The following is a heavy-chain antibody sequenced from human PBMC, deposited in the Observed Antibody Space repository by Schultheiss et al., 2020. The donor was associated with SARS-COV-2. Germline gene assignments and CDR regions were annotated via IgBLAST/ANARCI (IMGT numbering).Heavy chain of an antibody. CDR2: IIPIFGTA. J-gene: IGHJ3*02. D-gene: IGHD5-18*01. CDR1: GYTFTGYY. Sequence: SVKVSCKASGYTFTGYYMHWVRQAPGQGLEWMGGIIPIFGTANYAQKFQGRVTITADKSTSTAYMELSSLRSEDTAVYYCARVRRRGYSYGRLKVDAFDIWGQGTMVTVSS. CDR3: ARVRRRGYSYGRLKVDAFDI. V-gene: IGHV1-69*06.